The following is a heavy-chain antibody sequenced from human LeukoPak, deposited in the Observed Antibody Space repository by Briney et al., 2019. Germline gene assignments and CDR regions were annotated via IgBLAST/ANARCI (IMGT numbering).Heavy chain of an antibody. Sequence: PGGSLRLSCAASGFTFTYSTMNWVRQAPGKGLDWVSSISNTGTYIYYADSVKGRFTISRDNAKNSLYLQMNSLRAEDTAVYYCARLYCSGGSCYSDIWGQGTMVTVSS. J-gene: IGHJ3*02. CDR3: ARLYCSGGSCYSDI. D-gene: IGHD2-15*01. CDR2: ISNTGTYI. V-gene: IGHV3-21*01. CDR1: GFTFTYST.